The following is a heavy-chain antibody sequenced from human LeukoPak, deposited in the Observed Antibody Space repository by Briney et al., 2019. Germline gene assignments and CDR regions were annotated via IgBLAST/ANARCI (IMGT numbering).Heavy chain of an antibody. Sequence: SETLSLTCGVYGGSFSGYYWSWVRQSPGNGLEWIGEIDQSGSTDYNPSLKSRVTITIDTSKNQFSLKLNSVTAADTAVYYCAINDGSGSYYKSDYWGQGTLVTVSS. CDR1: GGSFSGYY. CDR2: IDQSGST. D-gene: IGHD3-10*01. CDR3: AINDGSGSYYKSDY. V-gene: IGHV4-34*01. J-gene: IGHJ4*02.